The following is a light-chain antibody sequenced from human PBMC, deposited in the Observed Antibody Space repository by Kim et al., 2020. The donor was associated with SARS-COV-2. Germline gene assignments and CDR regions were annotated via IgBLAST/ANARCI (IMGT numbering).Light chain of an antibody. V-gene: IGLV1-51*01. CDR1: SSNIGNNY. CDR2: GNN. CDR3: GTWDSSLSAV. J-gene: IGLJ3*02. Sequence: PGQKVTISCSGSSSNIGNNYVSWFQQHPGTAPKPLIYGNNKRPSGIPDRFSGSKSGTSATLGITGLQTGDEADYYCGTWDSSLSAVFGGGTQLTVL.